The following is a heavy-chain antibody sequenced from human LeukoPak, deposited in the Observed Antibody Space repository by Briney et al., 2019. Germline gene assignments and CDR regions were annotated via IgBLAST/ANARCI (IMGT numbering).Heavy chain of an antibody. CDR2: IYYSGST. J-gene: IGHJ6*02. CDR1: GGSISSYY. V-gene: IGHV4-59*08. Sequence: SQTLSLTCTVSGGSISSYYWSWIRQPPGKGLEWIGYIYYSGSTNYNPSLKSRVTISVDTSKNQFSLKLSSVTAADTAVYYCARRVLGDYGDYGGMDVWGQGTTVTVSS. D-gene: IGHD4-17*01. CDR3: ARRVLGDYGDYGGMDV.